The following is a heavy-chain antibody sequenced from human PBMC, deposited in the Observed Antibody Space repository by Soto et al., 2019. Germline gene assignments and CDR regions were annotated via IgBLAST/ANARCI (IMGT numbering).Heavy chain of an antibody. CDR3: AREGILLLGAFDI. D-gene: IGHD3-9*01. V-gene: IGHV4-59*01. CDR2: IYYTGST. J-gene: IGHJ3*02. Sequence: KASETLSLTCSVSGGSINNYYWNWVRQTPGKGLEWIGYIYYTGSTHYNPSLKSRVTMSVDTSKNQFSLRLTSVTAADTAVYFCAREGILLLGAFDIWGQGTVVTV. CDR1: GGSINNYY.